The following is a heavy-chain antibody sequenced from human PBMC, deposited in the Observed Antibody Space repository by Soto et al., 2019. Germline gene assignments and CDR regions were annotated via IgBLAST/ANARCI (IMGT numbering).Heavy chain of an antibody. CDR3: ATEVRYYDILTGYSDTYYFDY. CDR2: IYYSGST. V-gene: IGHV4-30-4*01. Sequence: PSETLSLTCTVSGVSISSGDYYWSWIRQPPGKGLEWIGYIYYSGSTYYNPSLKSRVTISVDTSKNQFSLKLSSVTAADTAVYYCATEVRYYDILTGYSDTYYFDYWGQGTLVTVSS. J-gene: IGHJ4*02. D-gene: IGHD3-9*01. CDR1: GVSISSGDYY.